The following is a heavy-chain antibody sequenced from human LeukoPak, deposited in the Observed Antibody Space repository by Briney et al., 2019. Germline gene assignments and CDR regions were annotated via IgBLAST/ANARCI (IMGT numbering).Heavy chain of an antibody. CDR2: IYYSGST. Sequence: SETLSLTCTVFGGSISSSSHYWGWIRQPPGKGLEWIGYIYYSGSTNYNPSLRSRVTISVDTSKNQFSLKLSSVTAADTAVYYCASTEIAVAGTLDYWGQGTLVTVSS. CDR3: ASTEIAVAGTLDY. D-gene: IGHD6-19*01. CDR1: GGSISSSSHY. J-gene: IGHJ4*02. V-gene: IGHV4-61*05.